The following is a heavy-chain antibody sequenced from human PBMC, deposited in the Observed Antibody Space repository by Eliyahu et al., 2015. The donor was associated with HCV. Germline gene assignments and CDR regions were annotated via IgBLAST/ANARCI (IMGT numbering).Heavy chain of an antibody. V-gene: IGHV4-59*01. CDR3: ASGGGGIAVTGTGGWFDP. D-gene: IGHD6-19*01. CDR2: IHYSGST. J-gene: IGHJ5*02. CDR1: GGSITTYX. Sequence: QVQLQESGPGLVKPSETLSLTCTVXGGSITTYXXSWIRQPPGKGLEWIXXIHYSGSTNYXPSLKSRVTISVDTSKNQLSLKLTSVTAADTAMYYCASGGGGIAVTGTGGWFDPWGQGTLVTVSS.